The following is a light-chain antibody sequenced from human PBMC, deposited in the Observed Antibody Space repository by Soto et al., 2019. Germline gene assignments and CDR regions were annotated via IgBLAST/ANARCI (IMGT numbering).Light chain of an antibody. CDR3: QLFGSSPPWT. J-gene: IGKJ1*01. Sequence: EIVLTQSPGTLSLSPGERATLTCRASQSVSSSQLAWYQQKPGQAPRLVIYDTSTRATGIPDRFSGSGSRTDFTLTISRLEPEDFAVYHCQLFGSSPPWTFGQGTKVEIK. CDR2: DTS. CDR1: QSVSSSQ. V-gene: IGKV3-20*01.